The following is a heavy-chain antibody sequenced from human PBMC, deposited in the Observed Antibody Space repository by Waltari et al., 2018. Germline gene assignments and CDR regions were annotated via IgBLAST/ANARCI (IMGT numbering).Heavy chain of an antibody. J-gene: IGHJ5*02. V-gene: IGHV4-34*01. D-gene: IGHD1-26*01. CDR1: GASFTFFS. CDR3: ARADRGPRSGSSATPAWGP. Sequence: QVQLQQWGAGLLKPSETLSLTCAVSGASFTFFSCTWLRQPPGKGLEWIGEINPRGTTNYSPSLRSRVSISSDTSKNQFSLKLTSVTAADTAVYYCARADRGPRSGSSATPAWGPWGQGTLVTVSS. CDR2: INPRGTT.